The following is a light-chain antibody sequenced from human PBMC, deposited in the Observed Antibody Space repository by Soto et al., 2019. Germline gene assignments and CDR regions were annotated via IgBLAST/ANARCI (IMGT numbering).Light chain of an antibody. V-gene: IGKV3-15*01. CDR2: GAS. CDR3: QQYNSWPLT. J-gene: IGKJ4*01. Sequence: ETVMTQSPATLSMSPGERATLSCRASQRLNSGLAWYQQKPGQAPRLLIYGASTRATGIPGRFSGSGSGTEFTLTISILQSEDFAVYYCQQYNSWPLTFGGGTKV. CDR1: QRLNSG.